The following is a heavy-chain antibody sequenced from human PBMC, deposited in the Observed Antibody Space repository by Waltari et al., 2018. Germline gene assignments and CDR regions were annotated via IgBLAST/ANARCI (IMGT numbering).Heavy chain of an antibody. V-gene: IGHV4-59*13. CDR3: ARGVYTFDSRWHYDL. D-gene: IGHD5-12*01. Sequence: QVQLQASGPGLVKPSETLSLTCTVSAGSMSSYYWSWLRQSPGRGLEWIGYIYVSGATNYNPSLQRRVTISLGKAKNQFSLRLRSVIAADTAIYFCARGVYTFDSRWHYDLWGRGTLVAVSS. CDR2: IYVSGAT. CDR1: AGSMSSYY. J-gene: IGHJ2*01.